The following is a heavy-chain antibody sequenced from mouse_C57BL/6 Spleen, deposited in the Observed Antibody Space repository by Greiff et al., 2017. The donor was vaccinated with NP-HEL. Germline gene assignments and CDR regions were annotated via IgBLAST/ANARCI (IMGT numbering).Heavy chain of an antibody. CDR2: ISSGSSTI. Sequence: EVQLVESGGGLVKPGGSLKLSCAASGFTFSDYGMHWVRQAPEKGLEWVAYISSGSSTIYYADTVKGRFTISRDNAKNTLFLQMTSLRSEDTAMYYCARPMGNYGSSSAWFAYWGQGTLVTVSA. CDR3: ARPMGNYGSSSAWFAY. J-gene: IGHJ3*01. CDR1: GFTFSDYG. D-gene: IGHD1-1*01. V-gene: IGHV5-17*01.